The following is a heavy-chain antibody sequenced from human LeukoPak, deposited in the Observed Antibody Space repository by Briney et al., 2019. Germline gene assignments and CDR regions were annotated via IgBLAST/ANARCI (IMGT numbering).Heavy chain of an antibody. CDR1: GYTFTSYD. D-gene: IGHD4-17*01. CDR3: AREGRRLRSFDY. Sequence: ASVKVSCKASGYTFTSYDINWVRQATGQGLEWMGWMNPNSGNTGYAQKFQGRVTMTRNTSISTAYMELSSLRSEDTAVYYCAREGRRLRSFDYWGQGTLDTVSS. CDR2: MNPNSGNT. J-gene: IGHJ4*02. V-gene: IGHV1-8*01.